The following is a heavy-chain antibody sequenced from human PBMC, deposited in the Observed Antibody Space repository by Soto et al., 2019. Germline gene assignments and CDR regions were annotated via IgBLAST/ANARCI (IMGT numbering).Heavy chain of an antibody. CDR1: GFTFSNFA. CDR3: ARDDAVGGGYLDN. J-gene: IGHJ4*02. D-gene: IGHD6-19*01. CDR2: VNGGSGAT. V-gene: IGHV3-23*01. Sequence: EVQLLESGGGLVQPGGSLRLSCAASGFTFSNFAMSWVRQAPGKGPEWFSRVNGGSGATFYTDSVKGRFTISRDNSKSMLYLQMNSLRVEDTAIYYCARDDAVGGGYLDNWGQGTLVTVSS.